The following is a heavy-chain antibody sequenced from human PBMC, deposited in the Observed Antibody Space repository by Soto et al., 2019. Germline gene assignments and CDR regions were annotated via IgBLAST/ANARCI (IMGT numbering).Heavy chain of an antibody. CDR1: EFTFSNYG. Sequence: QVQLVESGGGVVQPGRSLRLSCAASEFTFSNYGMHWVRQAPGKGLEWVAVILNDGSNRYHADSVKDRFTISRDNSKNTLYLQRNSYRAEDTAVYYCARDDEYSGNGMDVWGQGTTVTVS. V-gene: IGHV3-33*01. J-gene: IGHJ6*02. CDR3: ARDDEYSGNGMDV. D-gene: IGHD3-10*01. CDR2: ILNDGSNR.